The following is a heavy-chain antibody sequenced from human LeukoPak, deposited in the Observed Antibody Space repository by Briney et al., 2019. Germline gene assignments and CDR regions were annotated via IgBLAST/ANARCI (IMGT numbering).Heavy chain of an antibody. J-gene: IGHJ4*02. CDR2: IKEDGSEK. CDR1: GFTFSSYW. V-gene: IGHV3-7*01. D-gene: IGHD5-18*01. CDR3: ARGGGLTAMDNYFDY. Sequence: GGSLRLSCAASGFTFSSYWMSWVRQAPGKGLEWVASIKEDGSEKDYADSVKGRFTISRDNAKNSLYLQMNSLRAEDTAVYYCARGGGLTAMDNYFDYWGQGTLVTVSS.